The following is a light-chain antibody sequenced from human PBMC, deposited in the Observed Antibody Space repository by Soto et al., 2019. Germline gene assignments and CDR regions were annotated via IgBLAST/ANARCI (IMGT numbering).Light chain of an antibody. J-gene: IGKJ4*01. CDR3: QQYKSYPLT. CDR2: DTF. CDR1: QDIGNS. Sequence: DTQMTQSPSSLSASVGDRVTITCRASQDIGNSLAWFQQKAGRAPNPLIYDTFSLHSGVPSRFSGSGSGTDFTLTIFSLQPEDFATYYCQQYKSYPLTFGGGTRVEI. V-gene: IGKV1-16*01.